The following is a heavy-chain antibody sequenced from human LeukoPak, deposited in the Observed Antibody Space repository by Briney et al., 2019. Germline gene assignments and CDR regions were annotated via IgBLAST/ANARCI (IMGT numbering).Heavy chain of an antibody. D-gene: IGHD4-17*01. V-gene: IGHV4-34*01. CDR3: ARPFYGDYSFDY. Sequence: SETLSLTCAVYGGSFSGYYWSWIRQPPGKGLEWIGEINHSGSTNYNPSLKSRVTISVDTSKNQFSLKLSSVTAADTAVYYCARPFYGDYSFDYWGQGTLVTVSS. CDR1: GGSFSGYY. CDR2: INHSGST. J-gene: IGHJ4*02.